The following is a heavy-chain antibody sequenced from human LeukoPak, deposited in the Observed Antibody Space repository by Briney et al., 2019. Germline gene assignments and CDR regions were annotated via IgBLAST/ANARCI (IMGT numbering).Heavy chain of an antibody. CDR2: IWSDGSNK. Sequence: GGSLRLSCAASGFTFSHYGFHWVRQAPGKGLEWVAVIWSDGSNKYYGGSVKGRFIIYRDDSQNTVYLQMNSLRAEDTGVYYCAKDAQRGFDYSNSLEYWGQGSLVTVSS. CDR3: AKDAQRGFDYSNSLEY. V-gene: IGHV3-33*06. CDR1: GFTFSHYG. D-gene: IGHD4-11*01. J-gene: IGHJ4*02.